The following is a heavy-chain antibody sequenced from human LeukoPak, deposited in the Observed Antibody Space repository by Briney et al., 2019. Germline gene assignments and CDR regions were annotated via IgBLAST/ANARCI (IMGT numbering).Heavy chain of an antibody. CDR1: GYTFTSYA. D-gene: IGHD3-16*01. Sequence: GASVKVSCKASGYTFTSYAMNWVRQAPGQGLEWMGIINPSGGTTTYAQKFQGRVTMTRDMSTSTVYMELSSLRSEDTAVYYCAREIIGGRWFDPWGQGALVTVSS. CDR2: INPSGGTT. J-gene: IGHJ5*02. CDR3: AREIIGGRWFDP. V-gene: IGHV1-46*01.